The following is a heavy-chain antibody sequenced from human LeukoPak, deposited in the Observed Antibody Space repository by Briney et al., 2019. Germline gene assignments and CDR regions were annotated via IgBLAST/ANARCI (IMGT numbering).Heavy chain of an antibody. CDR1: GGSISSNIYY. CDR3: ARVSSDPYCGGDCYSGNNWFDP. J-gene: IGHJ5*02. Sequence: PSETLSLTCTVSGGSISSNIYYWGWIRQPPEKGLEWIGSIYYSGSTYYNPSLKSRVTISVDTSKNQFSLKLSSVTAADTAVYYCARVSSDPYCGGDCYSGNNWFDPWGQGTLVTVSS. D-gene: IGHD2-21*02. CDR2: IYYSGST. V-gene: IGHV4-39*07.